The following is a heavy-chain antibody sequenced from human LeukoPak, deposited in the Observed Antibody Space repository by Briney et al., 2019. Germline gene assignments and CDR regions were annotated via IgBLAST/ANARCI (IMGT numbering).Heavy chain of an antibody. J-gene: IGHJ5*02. Sequence: GRSLRLSCAASGFTFSSYAMHWVRQAPGKGLEWVAVISYDGSNKYYADSVKGRFTISRDNSKNTLYLQMNSLRSEDTAVYYCARDQDSYGYLWKSWGQGTLVTVSS. CDR2: ISYDGSNK. CDR3: ARDQDSYGYLWKS. V-gene: IGHV3-30*04. D-gene: IGHD5-18*01. CDR1: GFTFSSYA.